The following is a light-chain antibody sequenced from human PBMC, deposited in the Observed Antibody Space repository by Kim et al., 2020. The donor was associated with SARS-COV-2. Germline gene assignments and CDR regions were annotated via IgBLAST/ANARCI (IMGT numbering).Light chain of an antibody. CDR3: QQFDGSRYT. CDR2: GTS. CDR1: QSVDSSY. J-gene: IGKJ2*01. V-gene: IGKV3-20*01. Sequence: LSPGERAPLSCRASQSVDSSYLAWYQQNPGQPPRLLIFGTSSRATGVPDRFSGSGSTTDFTLTITRVEPEDFAVYYCQQFDGSRYTFGQGTKLEI.